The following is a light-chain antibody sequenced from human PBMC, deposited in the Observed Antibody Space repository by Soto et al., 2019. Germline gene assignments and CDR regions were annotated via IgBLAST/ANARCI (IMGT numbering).Light chain of an antibody. V-gene: IGKV1-5*03. CDR3: QQYNSYPWT. Sequence: DTQMTQSPSTLSASPGDRVTITCRASQGVSTWVAWYQHKPGQAPNLLISAASNVETGVPSRFRGGGSGTVFTLTINGLQPQDLGTYYCQQYNSYPWTFGQGTRLEI. CDR1: QGVSTW. CDR2: AAS. J-gene: IGKJ1*01.